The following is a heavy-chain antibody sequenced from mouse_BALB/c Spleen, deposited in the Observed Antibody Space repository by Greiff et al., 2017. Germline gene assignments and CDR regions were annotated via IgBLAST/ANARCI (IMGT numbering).Heavy chain of an antibody. J-gene: IGHJ4*01. CDR3: GADYVYAMDY. Sequence: EVQGVESGPELVKPGASVKISCKASGYSFTGYFMNWVKQSHGKSLEWIGRINPYNGDTFYNQKFKGKATLTVDKSSSTAHMELLSLTSEDSAVYYCGADYVYAMDYWGQGTSVTVSS. CDR1: GYSFTGYF. D-gene: IGHD1-1*01. V-gene: IGHV1-37*01. CDR2: INPYNGDT.